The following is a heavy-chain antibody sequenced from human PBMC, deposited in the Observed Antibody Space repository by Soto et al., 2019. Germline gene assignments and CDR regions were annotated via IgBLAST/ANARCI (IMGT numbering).Heavy chain of an antibody. CDR1: GGSISSGNFY. CDR2: IDYSGST. CDR3: ARAGGSSWYQFAY. Sequence: QVQLQESGPGLVRPSQTLSLTCTVSGGSISSGNFYWSWIRQHPGKGLEWIGFIDYSGSTYYNPALMSRLHISVDTSNTQFSLRLSSVTAADTAVYYCARAGGSSWYQFAYWGQGTLVTVSS. V-gene: IGHV4-31*03. D-gene: IGHD6-13*01. J-gene: IGHJ4*02.